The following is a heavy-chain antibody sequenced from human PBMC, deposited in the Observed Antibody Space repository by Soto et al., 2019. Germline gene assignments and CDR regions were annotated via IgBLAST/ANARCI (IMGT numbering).Heavy chain of an antibody. CDR3: ARDPVVVPAARNNYYYYYGMDV. Sequence: ASVKVSCKASGYTFTSYYMHWVRQAPGQGLEWMGIINPSGGSTSYAQKFQGRVTMTRDTSTSTVYMELSSLRSEDTAVYYCARDPVVVPAARNNYYYYYGMDVWGQGTTVTVSS. CDR2: INPSGGST. J-gene: IGHJ6*02. CDR1: GYTFTSYY. V-gene: IGHV1-46*03. D-gene: IGHD2-2*01.